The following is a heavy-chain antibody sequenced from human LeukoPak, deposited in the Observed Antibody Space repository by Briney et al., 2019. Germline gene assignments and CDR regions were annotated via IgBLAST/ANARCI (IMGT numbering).Heavy chain of an antibody. D-gene: IGHD3-22*01. CDR1: GGSISSYY. Sequence: SETLSLTCTVSGGSISSYYWSWIRQPPGKGLEWIGYIYYSGSTNYNPSLKSRVTISVDTSKNQFSLKLSSVTAADTAVYYCARTDSYYDSSGYRHYYFDYWGQGTLVTVSS. CDR2: IYYSGST. J-gene: IGHJ4*02. CDR3: ARTDSYYDSSGYRHYYFDY. V-gene: IGHV4-59*01.